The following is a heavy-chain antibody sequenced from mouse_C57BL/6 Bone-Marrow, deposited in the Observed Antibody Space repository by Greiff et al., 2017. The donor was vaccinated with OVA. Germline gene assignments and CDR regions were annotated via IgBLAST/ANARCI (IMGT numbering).Heavy chain of an antibody. CDR3: ARWGIYDAGY. D-gene: IGHD2-12*01. CDR2: IFPGDGDT. V-gene: IGHV1-80*01. J-gene: IGHJ2*01. CDR1: GYAFSSYW. Sequence: QVQLQQSGAELVKPGASVKISCKASGYAFSSYWMNWVKQRPGKGLEWIGQIFPGDGDTNYNGKFTGKATLTADRSSSTAYIQLSRLTSEDSAVYYCARWGIYDAGYWGQGTTLTVSS.